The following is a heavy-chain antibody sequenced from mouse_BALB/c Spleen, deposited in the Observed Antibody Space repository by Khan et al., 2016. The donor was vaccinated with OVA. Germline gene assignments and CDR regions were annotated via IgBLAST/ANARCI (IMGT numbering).Heavy chain of an antibody. V-gene: IGHV2-3*01. CDR3: AKYMIMTRDYAMAY. Sequence: QVQLKQSGPGLVAPSQSLSITCTVSGFSLTKYGVSWVRQPPGKGLEWLGVIWGDGSTNYHSTLISRLSISKDNSKSQAFLKLNSLQTDDTATYYCAKYMIMTRDYAMAYWGQGTSVTVSS. CDR2: IWGDGST. J-gene: IGHJ4*01. D-gene: IGHD2-4*01. CDR1: GFSLTKYG.